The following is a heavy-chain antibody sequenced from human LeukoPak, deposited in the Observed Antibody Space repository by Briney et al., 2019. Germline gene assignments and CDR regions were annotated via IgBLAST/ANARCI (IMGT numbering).Heavy chain of an antibody. J-gene: IGHJ4*02. CDR2: ISWNSGNI. Sequence: GGSLRLSCAASGFTFDDYAILWVRQAPGKGLEWVSGISWNSGNIGYADSVKGRFTISRDNAKNSLYLQMNSLRAEDTALYYCAKDRNYDILTGYYFDYWGQGTLVTVSA. CDR3: AKDRNYDILTGYYFDY. CDR1: GFTFDDYA. V-gene: IGHV3-9*01. D-gene: IGHD3-9*01.